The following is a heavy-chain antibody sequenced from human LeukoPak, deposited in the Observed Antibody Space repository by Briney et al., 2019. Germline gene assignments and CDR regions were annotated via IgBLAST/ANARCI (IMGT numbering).Heavy chain of an antibody. CDR2: IYYSGST. Sequence: KPSETLSLTCTVSGGSISSYYWSWIRQPPGKGLEWIGYIYYSGSTNYNPSLKSRVTISVDTSKNQFSLKLSSVTAADTAVYYCARGPRGIVVVNNWFDPWGQGTLVTVSS. V-gene: IGHV4-59*12. CDR3: ARGPRGIVVVNNWFDP. D-gene: IGHD3-22*01. J-gene: IGHJ5*02. CDR1: GGSISSYY.